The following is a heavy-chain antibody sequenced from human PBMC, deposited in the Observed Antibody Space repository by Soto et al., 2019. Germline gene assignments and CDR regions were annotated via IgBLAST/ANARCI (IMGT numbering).Heavy chain of an antibody. J-gene: IGHJ5*02. Sequence: SETLSLTCAVYGGSFSGYYWSWIRQPPGKGLEWIGEINHSGSTNYNPSLKSRVTISVDTSKNQLSLKLTSVTAADTAVYYCATRLSQESSSWFHNWFDPWGQGTLVTVSS. CDR3: ATRLSQESSSWFHNWFDP. CDR1: GGSFSGYY. CDR2: INHSGST. D-gene: IGHD6-13*01. V-gene: IGHV4-34*01.